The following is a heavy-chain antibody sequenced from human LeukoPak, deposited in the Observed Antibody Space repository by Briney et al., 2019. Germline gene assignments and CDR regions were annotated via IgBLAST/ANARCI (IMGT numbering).Heavy chain of an antibody. CDR2: ISSSSSYT. CDR3: APYSSRSRAFDY. Sequence: PGGSLRLSCTASGLTFTTAWMSSVRQAPGKGLEWVSYISSSSSYTNHADSVKGRFTISRDNAKNSLYLQMNRLRAEDTAVYYCAPYSSRSRAFDYWGQGTLVTVSS. V-gene: IGHV3-11*06. J-gene: IGHJ4*02. D-gene: IGHD6-13*01. CDR1: GLTFTTAW.